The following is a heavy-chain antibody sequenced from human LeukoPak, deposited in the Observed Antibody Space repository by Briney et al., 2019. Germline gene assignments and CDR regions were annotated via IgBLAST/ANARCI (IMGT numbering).Heavy chain of an antibody. CDR3: ARESRGDAFDI. J-gene: IGHJ3*02. CDR2: IKQDGSEK. CDR1: GFTFSSYW. Sequence: PGGSLRLSCAASGFTFSSYWMSWVRQAPGKGLEWVANIKQDGSEKYYVDSVKGRFTISRDNAKNSLYLQMNSLRAEDTAVYYCARESRGDAFDIWGQGTMVTVSP. V-gene: IGHV3-7*01.